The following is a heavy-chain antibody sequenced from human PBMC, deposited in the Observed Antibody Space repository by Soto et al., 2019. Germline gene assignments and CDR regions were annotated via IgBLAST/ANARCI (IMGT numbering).Heavy chain of an antibody. Sequence: SETLSLTCVVSSYVIESGHYGGWVRQPPGKGLEWVGSIYDSGTTYYNPSLRSRVTISADTSKNQFSLSLTSVTAADTAVYYCARSPQYYTPGSSPFDYWGPGTKVPVSS. D-gene: IGHD3-3*01. CDR1: SYVIESGHY. J-gene: IGHJ4*03. CDR3: ARSPQYYTPGSSPFDY. CDR2: IYDSGTT. V-gene: IGHV4-38-2*01.